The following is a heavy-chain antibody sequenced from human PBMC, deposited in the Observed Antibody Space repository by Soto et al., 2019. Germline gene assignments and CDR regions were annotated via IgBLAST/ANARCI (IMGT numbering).Heavy chain of an antibody. Sequence: EVQLVESGGGLVQPGGSLRLSCAASGFTFRTYWLSWVRQVPGKGLEWVANINLDGSEKNYVDSVKGRFTISRYNARNSLYLQMSSLRAEDTALYYCARDGSTSWYSYDYHGMDGWGQGPTVTVS. V-gene: IGHV3-7*05. CDR3: ARDGSTSWYSYDYHGMDG. J-gene: IGHJ6*02. D-gene: IGHD5-18*01. CDR2: INLDGSEK. CDR1: GFTFRTYW.